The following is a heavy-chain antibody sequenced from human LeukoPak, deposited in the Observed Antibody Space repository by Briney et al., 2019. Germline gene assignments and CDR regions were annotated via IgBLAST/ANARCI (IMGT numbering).Heavy chain of an antibody. V-gene: IGHV4-30-4*01. Sequence: SETLSLTCTVSGGSISSGDYYWSWIRQPPGKGLEWIGYIYYSGSTYYNPSLKSRVTISVDTSKNQSSLKLSSVTAADTAVYYCASVVVPPSSFFDYWGQGTLVTVSS. CDR2: IYYSGST. J-gene: IGHJ4*02. CDR3: ASVVVPPSSFFDY. CDR1: GGSISSGDYY. D-gene: IGHD2-2*01.